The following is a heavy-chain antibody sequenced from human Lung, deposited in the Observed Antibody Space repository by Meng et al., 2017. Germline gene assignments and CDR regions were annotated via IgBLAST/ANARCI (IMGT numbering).Heavy chain of an antibody. J-gene: IGHJ4*02. CDR1: GGSFSDYY. D-gene: IGHD4-11*01. CDR2: INHSGST. V-gene: IGHV4-34*01. CDR3: ARGPTTMAHDFDY. Sequence: VQLRKWGAGLLNPSETLPLSCVVSGGSFSDYYWSWIRQPPGKGLEWIGEINHSGSTNYNPSLESRATISVDTSQNNLSLKLSSVTAADSAVYYCARGPTTMAHDFDYWGQGTLVTVSS.